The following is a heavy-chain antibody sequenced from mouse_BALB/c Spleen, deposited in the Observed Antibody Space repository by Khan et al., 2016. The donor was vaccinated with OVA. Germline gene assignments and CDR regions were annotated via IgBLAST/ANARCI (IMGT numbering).Heavy chain of an antibody. CDR3: ARRRLYGCFAY. D-gene: IGHD2-2*01. CDR2: IDPSTGYT. J-gene: IGHJ3*01. CDR1: GYTFTTYW. Sequence: VQLQESGAELAKPGASVKMSCKASGYTFTTYWMHWVKQRPGQGLEWIGYIDPSTGYTEYNQKFKDKATLTTDKSSSTAYMQLSSLTSEDSAVYYCARRRLYGCFAYWGQGTLVTVSA. V-gene: IGHV1-7*01.